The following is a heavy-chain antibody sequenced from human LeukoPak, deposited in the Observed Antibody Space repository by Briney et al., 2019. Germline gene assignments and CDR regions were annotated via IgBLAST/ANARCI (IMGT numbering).Heavy chain of an antibody. D-gene: IGHD2/OR15-2a*01. CDR1: GVIISSYA. CDR3: AKDRVSPGFNWFDP. V-gene: IGHV3-23*01. J-gene: IGHJ5*02. Sequence: GSLRLSCAASGVIISSYAMSWVRQAPGKGLEWVSAINGRGDNTYYADFVKGRFTISRDNSKNTVYLQMNSLRTEDTAVYYCAKDRVSPGFNWFDPWGQGTLVTVSS. CDR2: INGRGDNT.